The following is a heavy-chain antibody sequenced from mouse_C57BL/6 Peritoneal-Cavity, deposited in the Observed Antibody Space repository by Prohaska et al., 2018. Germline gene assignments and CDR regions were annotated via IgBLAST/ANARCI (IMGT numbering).Heavy chain of an antibody. CDR2: ISYDGSN. J-gene: IGHJ3*01. Sequence: TISFTGYSITSGYYWNWFRQFPGNKLEWMGYISYDGSNNYNPSLKNRISITRDTSKNQFFLKLNSVTTEDTATYYCASSNYAWFTYWGQGTLVTVSA. V-gene: IGHV3-6*01. CDR1: GYSITSGYY. D-gene: IGHD2-5*01. CDR3: ASSNYAWFTY.